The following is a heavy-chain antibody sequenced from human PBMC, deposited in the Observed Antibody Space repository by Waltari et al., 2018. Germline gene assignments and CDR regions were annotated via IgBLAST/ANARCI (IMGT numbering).Heavy chain of an antibody. CDR1: ASTLTGHY. V-gene: IGHV1-2*06. D-gene: IGHD4-17*01. CDR3: ARDLGSDYGNRDY. CDR2: INPNSGDT. Sequence: QVHLVQSGAEVKNPGAPEKVSCKASASTLTGHYIQWVRRAPGQGLEWMGRINPNSGDTNYAQKFQGRVTLTRDTSINTAYMELSSLKSDDTAVYYCARDLGSDYGNRDYWGQGTLVTVPS. J-gene: IGHJ4*02.